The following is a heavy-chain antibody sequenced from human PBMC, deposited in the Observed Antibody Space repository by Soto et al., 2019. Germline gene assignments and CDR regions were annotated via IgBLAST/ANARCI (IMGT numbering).Heavy chain of an antibody. J-gene: IGHJ4*02. CDR3: AKDRLLLAARRFGAPDY. CDR2: ISYDGSNK. D-gene: IGHD6-6*01. Sequence: QVQLVESGGGVVQPGRSLRLSCAASGFTFGSYGMHWVRQAPGKGLEWVAVISYDGSNKYYADSVKGRFTISRDNSKNTLYLQMNSLIAEDTAVYYCAKDRLLLAARRFGAPDYWGQGTLVTVSS. V-gene: IGHV3-30*18. CDR1: GFTFGSYG.